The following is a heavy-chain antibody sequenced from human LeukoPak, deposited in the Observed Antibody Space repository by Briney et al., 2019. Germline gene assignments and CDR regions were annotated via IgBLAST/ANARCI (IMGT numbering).Heavy chain of an antibody. CDR2: INSDGSTT. Sequence: PGRSLRLPCAASGFTFSSYWMHWVRQAPGKGLVWVSRINSDGSTTTYADSVKGRFTISRDNAKNTLYLQMNSLRAEDTAVYYCARDRRLWNMDVWGTGTTVTISS. CDR3: ARDRRLWNMDV. D-gene: IGHD4/OR15-4a*01. CDR1: GFTFSSYW. J-gene: IGHJ6*03. V-gene: IGHV3-74*01.